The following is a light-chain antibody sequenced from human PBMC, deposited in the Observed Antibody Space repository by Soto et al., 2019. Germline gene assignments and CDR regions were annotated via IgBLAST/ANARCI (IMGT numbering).Light chain of an antibody. J-gene: IGLJ1*01. V-gene: IGLV2-14*01. CDR2: DVG. CDR3: SSYTSGSTLEV. Sequence: VLTQPASGSGSPGQSISISCTGTSSDVGGYNYVSWYQQHPGKAPKLMIYDVGNRPSGVSNRFSGSKSGNTASLTISGLQAEDEADYFCSSYTSGSTLEVFGTGTKVTVL. CDR1: SSDVGGYNY.